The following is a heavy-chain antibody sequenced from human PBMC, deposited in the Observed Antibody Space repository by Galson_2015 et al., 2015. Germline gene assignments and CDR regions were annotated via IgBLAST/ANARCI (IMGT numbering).Heavy chain of an antibody. D-gene: IGHD6-19*01. J-gene: IGHJ4*02. CDR2: ISYSEST. CDR3: ASHSSGWYLGY. Sequence: SETLSLTCTVSGGSISSSSHYWGWVRQPPGKGLEWIGTISYSESTYYNPSLKSRLTISVDTSKNQFSLRLSSVTATDTAVYYCASHSSGWYLGYWGQGTLVTVSS. CDR1: GGSISSSSHY. V-gene: IGHV4-39*01.